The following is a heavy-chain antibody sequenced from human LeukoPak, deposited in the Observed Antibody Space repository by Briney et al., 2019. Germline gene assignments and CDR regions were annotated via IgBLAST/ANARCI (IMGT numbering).Heavy chain of an antibody. CDR2: ITRQRTYI. V-gene: IGHV3-21*01. CDR1: GFTFSTSS. CDR3: ARAPSGENYFPWYFDL. Sequence: GRSLRLSCAASGFTFSTSSLNWVRQAPGKGLEWVSSITRQRTYIYYADSMKGRFTISRDGAKNSLYLQMNSLRADDTAVYYCARAPSGENYFPWYFDLWGRGTLVTVSS. D-gene: IGHD2/OR15-2a*01. J-gene: IGHJ2*01.